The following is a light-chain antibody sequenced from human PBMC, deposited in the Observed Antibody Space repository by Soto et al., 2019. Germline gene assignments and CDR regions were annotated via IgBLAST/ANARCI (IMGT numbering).Light chain of an antibody. V-gene: IGLV2-14*01. CDR1: SSDVGGYNY. CDR2: EVS. CDR3: SSYTTSDTWV. J-gene: IGLJ3*02. Sequence: QSALTQPASVSGSPGQSITISCTGTSSDVGGYNYVSWYQQHPGKAPKLMIYEVSNRPSGFSNRFSGSKSGNTASLTISGLQAEDEADYYCSSYTTSDTWVFGGGTKVTVL.